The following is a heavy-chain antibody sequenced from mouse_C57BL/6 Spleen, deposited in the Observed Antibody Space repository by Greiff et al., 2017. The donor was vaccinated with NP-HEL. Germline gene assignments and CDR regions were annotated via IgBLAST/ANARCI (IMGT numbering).Heavy chain of an antibody. CDR2: ISRGSSTI. D-gene: IGHD2-3*01. Sequence: EVQRVESGGGLVKPGGSLKLSCAASGFTFSDYGMHWVRQAPEKGLEWVAYISRGSSTIYYADTVKGRFTISRNNAKNTLFLQMTSLRSEDTAMYCCAGMIYDGYYWYFGVWGTGTTVTVSS. CDR3: AGMIYDGYYWYFGV. V-gene: IGHV5-17*01. J-gene: IGHJ1*03. CDR1: GFTFSDYG.